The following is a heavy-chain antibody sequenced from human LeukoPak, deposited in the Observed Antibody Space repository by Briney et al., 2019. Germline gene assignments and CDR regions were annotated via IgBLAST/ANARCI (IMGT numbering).Heavy chain of an antibody. CDR1: GGSVTSTNW. CDR2: VHINGNT. Sequence: SGTLSLTCGVSGGSVTSTNWWTWIRQPPGKGLEWIGEVHINGNTNYNPALYGRVTMSVDTSGNHVSLKLTSLTAADTAVYFCAREGGPYRPLDYSGQGTLVTVTS. D-gene: IGHD3-16*02. CDR3: AREGGPYRPLDY. J-gene: IGHJ4*02. V-gene: IGHV4-4*02.